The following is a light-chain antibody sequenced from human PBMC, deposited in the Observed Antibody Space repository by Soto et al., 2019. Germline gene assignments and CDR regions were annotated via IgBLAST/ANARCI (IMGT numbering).Light chain of an antibody. J-gene: IGKJ1*01. V-gene: IGKV3-20*01. CDR1: QSVSSSY. CDR2: AAS. CDR3: QQYGSSPLWT. Sequence: EIVLTQSPGTLSLSPGERATLSCRASQSVSSSYLAWYQQKPGQAPRLLIYAASSSATSIPDRFSGSGSATDFTITISRLEAEDFAVYYCQQYGSSPLWTFGQGTKVEIK.